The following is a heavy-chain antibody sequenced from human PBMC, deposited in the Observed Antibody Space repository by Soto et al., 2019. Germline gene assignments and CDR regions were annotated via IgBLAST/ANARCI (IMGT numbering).Heavy chain of an antibody. Sequence: SETLSLTCAVYGGSFSGYYWSWIRQPPGKGLEWIGEINHSGSTNYNPSLKSRVTISVDTSKNQFSLKLSSVTAADTAVYYCARADYGGNYDYYYGMDVWGQGTTVTVS. J-gene: IGHJ6*02. V-gene: IGHV4-34*01. CDR1: GGSFSGYY. CDR2: INHSGST. CDR3: ARADYGGNYDYYYGMDV. D-gene: IGHD4-17*01.